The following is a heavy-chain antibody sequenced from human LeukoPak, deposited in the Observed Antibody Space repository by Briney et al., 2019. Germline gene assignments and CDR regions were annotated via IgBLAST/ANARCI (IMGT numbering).Heavy chain of an antibody. Sequence: GGSLRLSCAASGLTFSNHWMHWVRQAPGKGLVWVSRIDGDGSGTSYADSVKGRFTISRGNAKNTSYLQMDSLRAEDSAVYYCATVFDYWGQGTLVTVSS. J-gene: IGHJ4*02. V-gene: IGHV3-74*01. CDR2: IDGDGSGT. D-gene: IGHD4-17*01. CDR3: ATVFDY. CDR1: GLTFSNHW.